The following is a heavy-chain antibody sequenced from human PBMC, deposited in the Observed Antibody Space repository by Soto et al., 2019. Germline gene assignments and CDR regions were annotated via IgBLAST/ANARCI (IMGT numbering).Heavy chain of an antibody. Sequence: PSETLSLTCAVYGGSFSVYYWSWIRHPPGKGLEWIGEINHSGSTNYNPSLKSRVTISVDTSKNQFSLKLSSVTAADTAVYYCASGDYNAGGSYYYYYYGMDVWGQGTTVTVSS. J-gene: IGHJ6*02. CDR1: GGSFSVYY. CDR3: ASGDYNAGGSYYYYYYGMDV. CDR2: INHSGST. D-gene: IGHD4-4*01. V-gene: IGHV4-34*01.